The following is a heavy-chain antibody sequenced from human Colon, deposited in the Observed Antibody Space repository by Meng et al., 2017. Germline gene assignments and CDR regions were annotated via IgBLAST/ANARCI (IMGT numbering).Heavy chain of an antibody. CDR3: ATGLRHGDWFDP. V-gene: IGHV4-34*02. CDR1: GGSFSGFY. Sequence: QVQIQQGGAGLLKPSETLCLTCAVSGGSFSGFYWSWIRQPPGKGLEWIGEIDHFGISNYNSSLKGRLTMSVDTSKKQISLTLTSVTAADTAVYYCATGLRHGDWFDPWGPGTLVTVSS. J-gene: IGHJ5*02. D-gene: IGHD4-17*01. CDR2: IDHFGIS.